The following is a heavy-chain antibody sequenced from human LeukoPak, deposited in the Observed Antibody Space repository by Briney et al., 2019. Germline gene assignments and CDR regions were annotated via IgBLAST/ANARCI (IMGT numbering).Heavy chain of an antibody. CDR2: INPNSGGT. CDR3: ARSGTKKVYYFDY. D-gene: IGHD1-7*01. J-gene: IGHJ4*02. Sequence: ASVKLSCKASGYTFTGYYMHWVRQAPGQGLEWMGWINPNSGGTNYAQKFQGRVTMTRDTSISTAYMELSRLRSDDTAVYYCARSGTKKVYYFDYWGQGTLVTVSS. CDR1: GYTFTGYY. V-gene: IGHV1-2*02.